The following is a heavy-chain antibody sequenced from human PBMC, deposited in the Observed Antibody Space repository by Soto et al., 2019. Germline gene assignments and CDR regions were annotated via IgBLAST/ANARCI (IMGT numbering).Heavy chain of an antibody. CDR2: IIPIFGTA. V-gene: IGHV1-69*01. J-gene: IGHJ6*02. D-gene: IGHD3-3*01. CDR3: ARGSRGSYDFWSGYREDYYYYGMDV. Sequence: QVQLVQSGAEVKKPGSSVKVSCKASGGTFSSYAISWVRQAPGQGLEWMGGIIPIFGTANYAQKFQGRVTITADESTSTAYMELSSLRSEDTAVYYCARGSRGSYDFWSGYREDYYYYGMDVWGQGTTVTVSS. CDR1: GGTFSSYA.